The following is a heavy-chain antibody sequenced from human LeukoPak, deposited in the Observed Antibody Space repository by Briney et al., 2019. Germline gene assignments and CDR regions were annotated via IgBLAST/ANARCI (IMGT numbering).Heavy chain of an antibody. CDR3: IRTLIVATSPYMDV. D-gene: IGHD5-12*01. CDR1: GFTFSSYW. Sequence: GGSLRLSCAASGFTFSSYWMHWVRQAPGKGLVWVSRVNSDGTGTTYADPVEGRFTISRDNAKNTVYLQMHSLRAEDTAIYYCIRTLIVATSPYMDVWGKGTTVTVSS. J-gene: IGHJ6*03. V-gene: IGHV3-74*01. CDR2: VNSDGTGT.